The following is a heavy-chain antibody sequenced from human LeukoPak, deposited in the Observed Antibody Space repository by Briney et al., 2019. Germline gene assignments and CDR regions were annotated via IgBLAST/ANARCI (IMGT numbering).Heavy chain of an antibody. V-gene: IGHV1-8*03. CDR1: GYTFTGYY. Sequence: ASVKASCKASGYTFTGYYMHWVRQAPGQGLEWMGWINPNSGNTGYAQKFQGRVTITRNTSISTAYMELSSLRSEDTAVYYCAGAYYYDSSEGSAFDIWGQGTMVTVSS. CDR2: INPNSGNT. J-gene: IGHJ3*02. CDR3: AGAYYYDSSEGSAFDI. D-gene: IGHD3-22*01.